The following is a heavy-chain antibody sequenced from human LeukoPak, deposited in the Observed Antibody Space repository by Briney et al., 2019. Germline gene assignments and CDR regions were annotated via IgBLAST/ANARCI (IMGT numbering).Heavy chain of an antibody. Sequence: GASVKVSCRASGYTFTSYAMNWVRQAPGQGLEWMGWIYTNTGNPTYAQGFTGRFVFSLDTSVSTAYLQISSLKAEDTAVYYCARPHYGDYGWGAFDIWGQGTMVTVSS. CDR2: IYTNTGNP. D-gene: IGHD4-17*01. J-gene: IGHJ3*02. V-gene: IGHV7-4-1*02. CDR1: GYTFTSYA. CDR3: ARPHYGDYGWGAFDI.